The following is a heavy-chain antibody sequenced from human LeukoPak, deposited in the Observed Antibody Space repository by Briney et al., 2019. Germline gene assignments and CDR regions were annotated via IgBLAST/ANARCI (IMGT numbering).Heavy chain of an antibody. J-gene: IGHJ4*02. CDR2: IFSARST. D-gene: IGHD3-16*01. CDR1: GLTVSNNY. CDR3: VSPPLGGRFKEDY. V-gene: IGHV3-53*01. Sequence: GGSLRLSCAASGLTVSNNYISWVRPAPGKGLEWVSIIFSARSTYYADSVKGRFTISRDNSKNTLYLQMNNLRADDTAVYYCVSPPLGGRFKEDYWGQGTLVTVSS.